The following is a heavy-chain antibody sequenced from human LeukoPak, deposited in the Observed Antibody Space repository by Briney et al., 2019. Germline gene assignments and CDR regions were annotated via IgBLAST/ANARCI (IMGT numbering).Heavy chain of an antibody. CDR1: GFTFSSYS. D-gene: IGHD3-22*01. CDR3: ARSYYYDSSVGAFDI. V-gene: IGHV3-33*08. Sequence: GGSLRLSCAACGFTFSSYSMRWVRQAEGKGLEWVAVIWYDGSNKYYGDSVKGRFTISTDNSKNTLYLQMNSLRAEDTAVCYCARSYYYDSSVGAFDIWGQGTMVTVSS. J-gene: IGHJ3*02. CDR2: IWYDGSNK.